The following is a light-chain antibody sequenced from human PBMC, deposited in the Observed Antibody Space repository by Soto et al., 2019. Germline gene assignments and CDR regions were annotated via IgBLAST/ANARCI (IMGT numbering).Light chain of an antibody. CDR1: QSIGIY. CDR3: QQSDSPPYT. J-gene: IGKJ1*01. V-gene: IGKV1-39*01. CDR2: ASS. Sequence: DISMTQSPPSLSASVGDRVTISCRASQSIGIYLNWYQKKSGQAPKLLIHASSTLQSGVPSRFAGSGSGTDFTLIITSLQPEDFESYYCQQSDSPPYTFGQGTTVDVK.